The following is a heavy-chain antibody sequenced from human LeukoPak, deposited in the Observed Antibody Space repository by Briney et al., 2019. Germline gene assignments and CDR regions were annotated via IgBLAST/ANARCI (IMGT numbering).Heavy chain of an antibody. CDR3: ARSPDDSSSLDY. V-gene: IGHV4-34*01. D-gene: IGHD6-13*01. CDR2: INHSGST. Sequence: SETLSLTCAVYGGSFSGYYWGWIRQPPGKGLEWIGEINHSGSTNYNPSLKSRVTISVDTSKNQFSLKLSSVTAADTAVYYCARSPDDSSSLDYWGQGTLVTVSS. CDR1: GGSFSGYY. J-gene: IGHJ4*02.